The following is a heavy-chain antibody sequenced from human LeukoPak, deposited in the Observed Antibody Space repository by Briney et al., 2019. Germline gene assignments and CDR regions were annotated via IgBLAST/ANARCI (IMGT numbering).Heavy chain of an antibody. V-gene: IGHV3-66*01. CDR1: GFTVSSNF. J-gene: IGHJ4*02. D-gene: IGHD3-9*01. CDR2: TYSGGST. Sequence: PGGSLRLSCAASGFTVSSNFMSWVRQAPGKGLEWVSVTYSGGSTYYADSVKGRFTISRDNSKNTLYLQMNSLRVEDTAVYYCALGLVTDYWGQGTLVTVSS. CDR3: ALGLVTDY.